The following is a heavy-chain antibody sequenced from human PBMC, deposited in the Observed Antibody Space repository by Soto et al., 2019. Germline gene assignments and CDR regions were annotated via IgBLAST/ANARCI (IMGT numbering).Heavy chain of an antibody. Sequence: EVQLLESGGGLVQPGGSLRLSCAASGFTFSSYAMSWVRQAPGKGLEWVSAISGSGGSTCYADSVKGRFTISRDNSQTTLYLQMNSLRAEDTAVYYCAKGSSGWYERFDYWGQGTLVTVSS. CDR3: AKGSSGWYERFDY. D-gene: IGHD6-19*01. J-gene: IGHJ4*02. V-gene: IGHV3-23*01. CDR2: ISGSGGST. CDR1: GFTFSSYA.